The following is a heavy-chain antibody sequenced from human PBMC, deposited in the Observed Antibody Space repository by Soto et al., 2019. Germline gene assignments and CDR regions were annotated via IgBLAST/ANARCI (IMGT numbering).Heavy chain of an antibody. CDR1: GGTFSDYA. CDR2: IIPMFSSS. D-gene: IGHD3-10*02. J-gene: IGHJ4*02. Sequence: QVQLVQSGAEVKKPGSSVKVSCTASGGTFSDYAFSWVRQAPGQGLEWMGGIIPMFSSSSFAQKFQGRLTITADDSTSTAYMSLSSLGSADTPMYYCAKDIGFQQHLFVFDLWGPGTLVTVSS. V-gene: IGHV1-69*01. CDR3: AKDIGFQQHLFVFDL.